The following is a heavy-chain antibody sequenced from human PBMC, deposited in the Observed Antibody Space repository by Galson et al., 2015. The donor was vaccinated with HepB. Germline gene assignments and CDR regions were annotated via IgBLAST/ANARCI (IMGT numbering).Heavy chain of an antibody. J-gene: IGHJ4*02. V-gene: IGHV3-53*01. Sequence: SLRLSCAASDFRVSSYYMNWVRQVPGKGLEWVAVIHNTGNTFYADSVRGRFTISRDFSHNMAHLQMNNLRVEDTAIYYCAREQWYYLDYWGRGVLVAVSS. CDR2: IHNTGNT. D-gene: IGHD2-15*01. CDR1: DFRVSSYY. CDR3: AREQWYYLDY.